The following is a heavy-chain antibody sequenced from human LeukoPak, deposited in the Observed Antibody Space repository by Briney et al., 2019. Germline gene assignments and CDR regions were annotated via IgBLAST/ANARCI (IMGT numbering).Heavy chain of an antibody. D-gene: IGHD3-22*01. V-gene: IGHV3-7*01. CDR3: ARDLAPDDSSGYYGRSDAFDI. CDR1: EFTFSSYW. CDR2: IKQDGSEK. J-gene: IGHJ3*02. Sequence: GGSLRLSCAASEFTFSSYWMSWVRQAPGKGLEWVANIKQDGSEKYYVDSVKGRFTISRDNAKNSLYLQMNSLRAEDTAVYYCARDLAPDDSSGYYGRSDAFDIWGQGTMVTVSS.